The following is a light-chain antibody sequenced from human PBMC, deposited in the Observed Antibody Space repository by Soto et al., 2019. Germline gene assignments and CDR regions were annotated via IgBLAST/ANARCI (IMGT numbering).Light chain of an antibody. CDR2: GAS. J-gene: IGKJ5*01. Sequence: EVVMTQSPATLSVSAGERATLSCRASQSVTTNLAWYQQKPGQVPRLLIYGASTRATGIPARFSGSGSGTEFTLTIGSLQSVDFAVYYCQQFDSWPLTFGQGTRLEIK. V-gene: IGKV3-15*01. CDR3: QQFDSWPLT. CDR1: QSVTTN.